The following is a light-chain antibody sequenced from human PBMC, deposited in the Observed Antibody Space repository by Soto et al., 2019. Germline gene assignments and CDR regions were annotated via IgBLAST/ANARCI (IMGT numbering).Light chain of an antibody. Sequence: QSALTQPASVSGSPGQSITVSCTGTSSDVGGYNYVSWYQRHPGKAPKLIIYEVSHRPSGVSDRFSGSKSGNTAALTISGLQPEDEADYYCSSYTRTRIGWGLFGGGTKLTVL. J-gene: IGLJ3*02. CDR3: SSYTRTRIGWGL. CDR1: SSDVGGYNY. V-gene: IGLV2-14*01. CDR2: EVS.